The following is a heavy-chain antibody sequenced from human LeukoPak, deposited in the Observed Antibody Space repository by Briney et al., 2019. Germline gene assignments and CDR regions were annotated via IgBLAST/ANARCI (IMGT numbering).Heavy chain of an antibody. J-gene: IGHJ4*02. V-gene: IGHV3-7*04. Sequence: GSLRLSCAASGFTFSNYWMSWVRQAPGKGLEWVANIKQDGSDKYYVDSVKGRFTISRDNAKNSLYLQMSSLRAEDTAVYYCSRTLHSSSWYYWGQGTLVTVSS. CDR2: IKQDGSDK. D-gene: IGHD6-13*01. CDR3: SRTLHSSSWYY. CDR1: GFTFSNYW.